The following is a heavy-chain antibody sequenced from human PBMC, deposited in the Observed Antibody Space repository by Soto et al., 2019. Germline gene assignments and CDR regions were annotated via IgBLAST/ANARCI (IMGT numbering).Heavy chain of an antibody. CDR3: ARVPGRL. V-gene: IGHV3-53*02. D-gene: IGHD3-10*01. CDR2: VYSGGAT. Sequence: QLVETGGGWIQPGTSLTLSCAASGLSVSRNYMTWVRQAPGKGLEWVSFVYSGGATFYAASVKGRFILSRDDPQNTMYLQMNNLRAEDTAVYYCARVPGRLWGRGTLVTVAS. CDR1: GLSVSRNY. J-gene: IGHJ4*02.